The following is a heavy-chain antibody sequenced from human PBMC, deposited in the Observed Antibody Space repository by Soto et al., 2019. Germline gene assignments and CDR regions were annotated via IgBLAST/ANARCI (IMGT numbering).Heavy chain of an antibody. Sequence: QVQLVQSGAEVKKPGSSVKVSCKASGGTFNSYYMSWVRQAPGQGLEWMGGIIPVLRTANYAQKIQGRVTITADESTSTAYMEVSSLRFDDTAVYYCASLVTAAGTIGAYDIWGQGTMVTVSS. V-gene: IGHV1-69*01. J-gene: IGHJ3*02. CDR3: ASLVTAAGTIGAYDI. CDR2: IIPVLRTA. D-gene: IGHD6-13*01. CDR1: GGTFNSYY.